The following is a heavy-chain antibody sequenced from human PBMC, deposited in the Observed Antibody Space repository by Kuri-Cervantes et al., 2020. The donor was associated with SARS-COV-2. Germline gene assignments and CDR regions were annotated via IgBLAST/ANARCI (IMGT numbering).Heavy chain of an antibody. J-gene: IGHJ6*02. CDR2: IIPVLQIT. CDR1: GGTFSSYA. Sequence: SVKVSCKASGGTFSSYAISWVRQAPGQGLEWMGGIIPVLQITKYAQRFQGRVTITADTSASTVYMDLSSLGSEDTAVYYCASFTPTEDLYHYYYAMDVWGQGTTVTVSS. CDR3: ASFTPTEDLYHYYYAMDV. V-gene: IGHV1-69*10. D-gene: IGHD1-1*01.